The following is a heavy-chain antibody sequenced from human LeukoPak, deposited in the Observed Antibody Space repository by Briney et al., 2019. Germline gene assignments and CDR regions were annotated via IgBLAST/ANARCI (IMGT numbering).Heavy chain of an antibody. Sequence: SETLSLTCSVSGGSISTYFWSWIRQPPGTGLEWIGYIYNSGTTNYNPSLKSRVTIAVDTSKNHFSLKLSSVTAADTAIYYCTRSRDASSWSRGFDIWGQGIMVTVSS. V-gene: IGHV4-4*09. CDR1: GGSISTYF. CDR3: TRSRDASSWSRGFDI. D-gene: IGHD5-24*01. J-gene: IGHJ3*02. CDR2: IYNSGTT.